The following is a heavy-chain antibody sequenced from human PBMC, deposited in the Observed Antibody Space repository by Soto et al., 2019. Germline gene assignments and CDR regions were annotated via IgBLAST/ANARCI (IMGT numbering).Heavy chain of an antibody. Sequence: GVSLRLSCAGSGFTFSNYAMSWVRQAPGKGLECVSGISASGGATYYADTVKGRFTIATDNSKNALALQVNRLKAQDTAVYYCAKDPNGAYVGGFEVRGQGTTVTVS. J-gene: IGHJ3*01. CDR3: AKDPNGAYVGGFEV. D-gene: IGHD3-16*01. CDR1: GFTFSNYA. CDR2: ISASGGAT. V-gene: IGHV3-23*01.